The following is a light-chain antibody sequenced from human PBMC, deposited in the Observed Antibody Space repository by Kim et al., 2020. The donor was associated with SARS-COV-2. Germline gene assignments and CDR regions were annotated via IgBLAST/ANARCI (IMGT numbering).Light chain of an antibody. V-gene: IGLV3-21*04. CDR1: NIGSKS. Sequence: SYELTQPPSVSVAPGKTARITCGGNNIGSKSVHWYQQKPGQAPVLVIYYDSDRPSGIPERFSGSNYGNTATLTISRVEAGDEADYYCQVWDSSSVFGTGTKVTVL. CDR3: QVWDSSSV. CDR2: YDS. J-gene: IGLJ1*01.